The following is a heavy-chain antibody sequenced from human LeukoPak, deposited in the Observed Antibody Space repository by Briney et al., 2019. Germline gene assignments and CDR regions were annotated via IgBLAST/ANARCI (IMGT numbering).Heavy chain of an antibody. D-gene: IGHD3-10*01. J-gene: IGHJ4*02. CDR3: ASALLWFGEPSHIDY. V-gene: IGHV1-18*01. CDR2: ITAYNDNT. Sequence: GASVKVSCKASGYTFTSYGISWVRQAPGQGLEWMGWITAYNDNTNYAQKLQGRVTMTTDTSTSTAYMELRSLRSDDTDVYYCASALLWFGEPSHIDYWGQGTLVTASS. CDR1: GYTFTSYG.